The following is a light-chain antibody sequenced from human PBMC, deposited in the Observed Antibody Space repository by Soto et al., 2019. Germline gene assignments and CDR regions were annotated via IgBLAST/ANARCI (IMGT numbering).Light chain of an antibody. Sequence: QSALTQPASVSGSPGQSITISCTGTSSDVGGYNYVSWYQQHPGKAPKLMIYEVSNRPSGVSNRFSGSKSGNTASLNISGLQAEDEADYYCSSYTSSSTWVFGGWTKLTV. CDR2: EVS. V-gene: IGLV2-14*01. CDR1: SSDVGGYNY. J-gene: IGLJ3*02. CDR3: SSYTSSSTWV.